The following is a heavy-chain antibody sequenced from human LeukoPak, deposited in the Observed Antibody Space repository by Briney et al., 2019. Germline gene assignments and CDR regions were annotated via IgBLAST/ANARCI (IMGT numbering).Heavy chain of an antibody. CDR3: ARGKHSGSYLSSYGFDY. V-gene: IGHV3-30-3*01. CDR2: ISYDGSNK. CDR1: GFTFSSYA. Sequence: GGSLRLSCAASGFTFSSYAMHWVRQAPGKGLEWVAVISYDGSNKYYANSVKGRFTISRDNSKNTLYLQMNSLRAADTAVYYCARGKHSGSYLSSYGFDYWGQGTLVTVSS. J-gene: IGHJ4*02. D-gene: IGHD1-26*01.